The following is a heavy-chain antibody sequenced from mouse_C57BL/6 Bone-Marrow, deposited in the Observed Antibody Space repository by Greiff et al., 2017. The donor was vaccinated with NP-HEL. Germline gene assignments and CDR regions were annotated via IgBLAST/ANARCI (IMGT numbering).Heavy chain of an antibody. J-gene: IGHJ2*01. CDR3: SRCGY. V-gene: IGHV1-69*01. CDR2: IDPSDSYT. CDR1: GYTFTSYW. Sequence: VQLQQPGAELVMPGASVKLSCKASGYTFTSYWMHWVKQRPGQGLEWIGEIDPSDSYTNYNQKFKGKSTLTVDKYSSTAFMQLSSLTSANSAVYYCSRCGYWGQGTTLTVSS.